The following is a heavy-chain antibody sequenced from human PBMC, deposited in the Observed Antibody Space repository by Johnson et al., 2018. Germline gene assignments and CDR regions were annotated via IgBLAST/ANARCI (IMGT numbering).Heavy chain of an antibody. CDR3: ASSYDYGDLGAFDI. Sequence: VQLVESGAEVKKPGASVKVSCKASGYTFTSYDINWVRQATGQGLEWMGWMNPNSGNTGYAQKFQGRVTMTRNTSTSTAYMELSSLRSEDTAGYYCASSYDYGDLGAFDIWGQGTMVTVSS. CDR2: MNPNSGNT. D-gene: IGHD4-17*01. CDR1: GYTFTSYD. V-gene: IGHV1-8*01. J-gene: IGHJ3*02.